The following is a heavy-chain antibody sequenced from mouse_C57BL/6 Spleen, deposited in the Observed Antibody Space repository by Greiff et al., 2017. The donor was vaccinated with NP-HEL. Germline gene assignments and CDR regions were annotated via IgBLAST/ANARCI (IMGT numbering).Heavy chain of an antibody. D-gene: IGHD1-1*01. CDR2: INPNHGGP. J-gene: IGHJ3*01. CDR1: GYTFTDYY. V-gene: IGHV1-26*01. CDR3: ARDYGSTWFAY. Sequence: EVQLQQSGPELVKPGASVKISCKASGYTFTDYYMHWVKQSPGKSLEWIGDINPNHGGPSYNQQFKGKATLTVDKSSRTAYMELSSLTSEDSAVYYCARDYGSTWFAYWGQGTLVTVSA.